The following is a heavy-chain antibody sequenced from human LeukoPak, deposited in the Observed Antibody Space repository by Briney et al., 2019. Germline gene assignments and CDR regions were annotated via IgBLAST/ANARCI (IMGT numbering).Heavy chain of an antibody. V-gene: IGHV3-30*04. CDR3: ARAANAFDI. J-gene: IGHJ3*02. Sequence: PGRSLRLSCAASGFTFSCYAMHWVRQAPGKGLEWVAVISYDGSNKYYADSVKGRFTISRDNSKNTLYLQMNSLRAEDTAVYYCARAANAFDIWGQGTMVTVSS. CDR2: ISYDGSNK. CDR1: GFTFSCYA.